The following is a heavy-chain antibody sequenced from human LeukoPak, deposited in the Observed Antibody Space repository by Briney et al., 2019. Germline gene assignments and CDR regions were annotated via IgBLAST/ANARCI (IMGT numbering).Heavy chain of an antibody. CDR1: GFTFTCHY. D-gene: IGHD2-2*01. V-gene: IGHV1-2*02. CDR2: IGPRNSAA. CDR3: AREGSDQLSKDFDY. Sequence: ASVKVSCKSSGFTFTCHYIHWVRQAPGQGLEWMGYIGPRNSAASYAEKFQGRVTMTRDTSLSTACMELSRLTSDDTAVYYCAREGSDQLSKDFDYWGQGTLVTVSS. J-gene: IGHJ4*02.